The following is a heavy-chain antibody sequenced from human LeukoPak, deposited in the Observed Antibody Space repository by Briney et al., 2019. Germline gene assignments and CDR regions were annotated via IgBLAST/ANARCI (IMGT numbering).Heavy chain of an antibody. Sequence: GGSLRLSCAASGFTFNYAWMSWVRKVPGKGLEWVGQTVSEIDGGTTDYATPVKGRFTISRDDSKSTLYLQMNSLKIEDTAVYYCTTDEDWNYARKDVWGQGATVIVSS. V-gene: IGHV3-15*04. D-gene: IGHD1-7*01. CDR2: TVSEIDGGTT. CDR1: GFTFNYAW. J-gene: IGHJ6*02. CDR3: TTDEDWNYARKDV.